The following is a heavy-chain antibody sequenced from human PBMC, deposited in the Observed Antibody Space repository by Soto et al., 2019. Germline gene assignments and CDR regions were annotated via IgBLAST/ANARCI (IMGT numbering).Heavy chain of an antibody. CDR1: GYTFSDYG. V-gene: IGHV1-18*04. J-gene: IGHJ2*01. CDR3: ARSYNYGSYWYFDL. Sequence: QVQLVQSGAEVKKPGASVKVSCKASGYTFSDYGITWVRQAPGQGLEWMGWISISSGNTHFEESLQGRATMTSDKTSTAYMELWRLRSDDSAMYYCARSYNYGSYWYFDLWGRGTLVTVSS. CDR2: ISISSGNT. D-gene: IGHD3-10*01.